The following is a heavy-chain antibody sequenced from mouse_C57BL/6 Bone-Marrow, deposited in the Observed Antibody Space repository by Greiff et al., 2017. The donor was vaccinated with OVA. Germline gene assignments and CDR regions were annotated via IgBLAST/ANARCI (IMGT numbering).Heavy chain of an antibody. CDR2: IDPSDSYT. Sequence: QVQLQQPGAELVKPGASVKLSCEASGYTFTSYWMQWVKQRPGQGLEWIGEIDPSDSYTNYNQKFKGKATLTVDTSSSTAYMQLSSLTSEDSAVYYCARSYYYGSSPWYFDYWGQGTTLTVSS. J-gene: IGHJ2*01. V-gene: IGHV1-50*01. CDR3: ARSYYYGSSPWYFDY. CDR1: GYTFTSYW. D-gene: IGHD1-1*01.